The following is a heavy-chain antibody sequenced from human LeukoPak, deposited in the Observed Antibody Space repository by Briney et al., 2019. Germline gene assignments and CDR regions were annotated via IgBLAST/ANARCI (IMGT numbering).Heavy chain of an antibody. J-gene: IGHJ4*02. CDR3: ARRSPYSTGWSSYFDY. Sequence: PGGSLRLSCAASGFTFSNYWMSWVRQPPGKGLEWIGEIYRSGTTNYKPSLKSRVTISLDKSRNHFSLKLTSVTAADSAVYYCARRSPYSTGWSSYFDYWGQGALVTVSS. V-gene: IGHV4-4*02. CDR1: GFTFSNYW. D-gene: IGHD6-19*01. CDR2: IYRSGTT.